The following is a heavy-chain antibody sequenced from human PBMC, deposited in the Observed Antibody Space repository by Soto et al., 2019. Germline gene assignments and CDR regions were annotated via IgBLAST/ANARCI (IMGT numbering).Heavy chain of an antibody. CDR2: IIPIFGTA. CDR3: ARRGCSGGSCYYPYYYYGMDV. V-gene: IGHV1-69*01. J-gene: IGHJ6*02. Sequence: QVQLVQSGAEVKKPGSSVKVSCKASGGTFSSYAISWVRQAPGQGLEWMGGIIPIFGTANYAQKFQGRVTITADESTSTAYMELSSLRSEDTAVYYCARRGCSGGSCYYPYYYYGMDVWGRGTTVTVSS. D-gene: IGHD2-15*01. CDR1: GGTFSSYA.